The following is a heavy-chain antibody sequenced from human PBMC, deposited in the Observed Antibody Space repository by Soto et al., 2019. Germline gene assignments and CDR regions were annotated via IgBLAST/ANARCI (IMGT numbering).Heavy chain of an antibody. CDR2: IYYSGST. Sequence: QVQLQESGPGLVKPSETLSLTCTVSGGSISSYYWSWIRQPPGKGLEWIGYIYYSGSTNYNPSLKSRVTISVDTSKNQFSLKLSSVTAADTAVYYCARGVSGWTNASDIWGQGTMVTVSS. J-gene: IGHJ3*02. CDR3: ARGVSGWTNASDI. CDR1: GGSISSYY. V-gene: IGHV4-59*01. D-gene: IGHD6-19*01.